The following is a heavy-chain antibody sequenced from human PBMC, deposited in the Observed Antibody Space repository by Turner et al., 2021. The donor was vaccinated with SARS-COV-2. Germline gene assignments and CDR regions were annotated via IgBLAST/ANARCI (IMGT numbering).Heavy chain of an antibody. CDR3: ARKNYGADRDY. CDR2: IYSGCNT. Sequence: EVQLVESGGGLVEPGGSLRLSCAVSGSSFSTNYLSWVRQAPGKGLEWVSVIYSGCNTFYADSVKGRFTISRDSSKNTLDLQMNSLRPEDTAVYYCARKNYGADRDYCGQGTLVTVSS. J-gene: IGHJ4*02. D-gene: IGHD4-17*01. CDR1: GSSFSTNY. V-gene: IGHV3-53*04.